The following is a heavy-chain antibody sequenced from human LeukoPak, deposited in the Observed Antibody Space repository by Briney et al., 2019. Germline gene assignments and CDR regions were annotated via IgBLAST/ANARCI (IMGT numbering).Heavy chain of an antibody. J-gene: IGHJ4*02. CDR2: INSDGTST. V-gene: IGHV3-74*01. D-gene: IGHD3-22*01. CDR3: ARNYDSSGYPLKYYFDY. Sequence: GGSLRLSRAASGFTFSSYWMHWVRQAPGKGLVWVSRINSDGTSTSYADSVKGRFTISRDNSKNTLYLQMNSLRAEDTAVYYCARNYDSSGYPLKYYFDYWGQGTLVTVSS. CDR1: GFTFSSYW.